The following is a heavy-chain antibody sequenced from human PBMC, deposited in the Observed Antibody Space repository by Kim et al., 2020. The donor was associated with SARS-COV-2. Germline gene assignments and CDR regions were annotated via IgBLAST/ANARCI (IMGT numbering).Heavy chain of an antibody. CDR2: IRGSGEST. CDR3: AEISSAGSGWFEYFQY. J-gene: IGHJ1*01. D-gene: IGHD6-19*01. V-gene: IGHV3-23*01. Sequence: GGSLRLSCAASGFTFNIYAMSWVRQAPGKGLEWVAGIRGSGESTTYADSVKGRFTISRDNSKNTLYLQMDRLRVDDTALYYCAEISSAGSGWFEYFQYWGQGTLVTVFS. CDR1: GFTFNIYA.